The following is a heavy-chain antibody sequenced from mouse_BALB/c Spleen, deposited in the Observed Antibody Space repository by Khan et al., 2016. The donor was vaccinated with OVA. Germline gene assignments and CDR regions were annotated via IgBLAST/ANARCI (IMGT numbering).Heavy chain of an antibody. Sequence: QVRLHQSGAELVRPGASVKLSCKASGYSFTSNWMNWVKQRPGQGLVWIGIIHPSDSETRLNQKLKDKATLTVDKSSSTAYMQLSSPTSEDSVVXYCARGNTASYWYFDVWGAGTTVTVSS. V-gene: IGHV1-61*01. CDR2: IHPSDSET. D-gene: IGHD1-2*01. CDR3: ARGNTASYWYFDV. CDR1: GYSFTSNW. J-gene: IGHJ1*01.